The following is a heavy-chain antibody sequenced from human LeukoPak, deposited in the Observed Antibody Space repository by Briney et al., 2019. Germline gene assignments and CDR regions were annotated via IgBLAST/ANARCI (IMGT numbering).Heavy chain of an antibody. CDR2: ISYDGSNK. Sequence: QPGGSLRLSCAASGFTFSSYAMHWVRQAPGKGLEWVALISYDGSNKYYADSVKGRFTISRDNSKNTLYLQMNGLRAEDTAVYYCARFYANEWELPHWGQGTLVTVSS. D-gene: IGHD1-26*01. J-gene: IGHJ4*02. V-gene: IGHV3-30*04. CDR1: GFTFSSYA. CDR3: ARFYANEWELPH.